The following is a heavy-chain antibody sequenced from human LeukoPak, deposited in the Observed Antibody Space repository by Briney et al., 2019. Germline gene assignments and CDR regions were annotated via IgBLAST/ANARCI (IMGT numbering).Heavy chain of an antibody. CDR2: ISGSGGST. CDR3: AKGRGYSYGTPHDY. D-gene: IGHD5-18*01. J-gene: IGHJ4*02. CDR1: GFTFSSYW. V-gene: IGHV3-23*01. Sequence: GGSLRLSCVASGFTFSSYWMSWVRQAPGKGLEWVSAISGSGGSTYYADSVKGRFTISRDNSKNTLYLQMNSLRAEDTAVYYCAKGRGYSYGTPHDYWGQGTLVTVSS.